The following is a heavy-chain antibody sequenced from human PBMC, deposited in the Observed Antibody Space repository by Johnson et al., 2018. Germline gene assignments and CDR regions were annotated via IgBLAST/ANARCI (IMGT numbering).Heavy chain of an antibody. J-gene: IGHJ4*02. CDR3: ARDRGYSSSHPFDY. D-gene: IGHD6-6*01. CDR2: ILYDGSNK. CDR1: GFTFSSYS. Sequence: VQLVESGGGVVQPGRSLRLSCATSGFTFSSYSMHWVRQAPGKGLEWVALILYDGSNKYYADSVQGRFTISRDNSKNTLYLQMNSLRAEDTAVFYCARDRGYSSSHPFDYWGQGTLVTVSS. V-gene: IGHV3-30-3*01.